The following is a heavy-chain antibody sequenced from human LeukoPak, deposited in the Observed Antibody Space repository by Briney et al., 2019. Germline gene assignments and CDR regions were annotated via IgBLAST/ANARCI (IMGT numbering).Heavy chain of an antibody. J-gene: IGHJ4*02. V-gene: IGHV5-51*01. CDR3: ARFTRLWFGEGGVYYFDY. CDR1: GYSFTSYW. D-gene: IGHD3-10*01. CDR2: IYPGDSDT. Sequence: GESLKISCKGSGYSFTSYWIGWVRQMPGKGLEWMGIIYPGDSDTRYSPSFQGQVTISADKSISTAYLQWSSLKASDTAMYYCARFTRLWFGEGGVYYFDYWGQGTLVTVSS.